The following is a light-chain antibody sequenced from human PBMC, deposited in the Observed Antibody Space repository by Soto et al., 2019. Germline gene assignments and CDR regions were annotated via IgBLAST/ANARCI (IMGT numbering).Light chain of an antibody. V-gene: IGKV3-15*01. CDR2: DTS. CDR3: QQYIDWPPGT. CDR1: QSVSSS. Sequence: EIVVTQSPATLSVSPGERVTLSCRASQSVSSSLAWYQQRPGQAPRLLIYDTSTRAAGISARFSGSGSGTEFTLPISSLQSEDFAVYYYQQYIDWPPGTFGQGTAVEIK. J-gene: IGKJ1*01.